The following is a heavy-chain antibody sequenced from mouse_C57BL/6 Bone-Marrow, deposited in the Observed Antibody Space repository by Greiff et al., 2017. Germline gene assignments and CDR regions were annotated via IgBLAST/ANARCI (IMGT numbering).Heavy chain of an antibody. CDR2: IDPNSGGT. Sequence: QVQLQQPGAELVKPGASVKLSCKASGYTFTSYWMHWVKQRPGRCLEWIGRIDPNSGGTKYNEKFKSKATLTVDKPSSTAYMQLSSLTSEDSAVYYCARSHYYGSSYPWYFDVWGTGTTVTVSS. V-gene: IGHV1-62-3*01. CDR1: GYTFTSYW. J-gene: IGHJ1*03. CDR3: ARSHYYGSSYPWYFDV. D-gene: IGHD1-1*01.